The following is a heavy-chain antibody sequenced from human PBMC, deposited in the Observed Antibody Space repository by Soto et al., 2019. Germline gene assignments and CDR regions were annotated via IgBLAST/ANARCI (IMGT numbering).Heavy chain of an antibody. D-gene: IGHD3-3*01. CDR3: AKEGVADKYYYYGMDG. CDR1: GFTFSSYP. V-gene: IGHV3-30*04. J-gene: IGHJ6*02. CDR2: ISSDGNDK. Sequence: QVQLVESGGGVVQPGRSLRLSCVASGFTFSSYPIHWVRQAPGKGLEWVTTISSDGNDKYYSDSVKGRFTTSRDNSKNTVYLQINNLRVDDTAVYYCAKEGVADKYYYYGMDGWGQGTTVNVSS.